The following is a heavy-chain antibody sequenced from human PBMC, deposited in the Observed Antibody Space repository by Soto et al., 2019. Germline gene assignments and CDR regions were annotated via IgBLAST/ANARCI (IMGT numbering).Heavy chain of an antibody. CDR3: ARDRERGEYIGYDPTGY. CDR2: ISSSSIYI. CDR1: GFTFTSYS. D-gene: IGHD5-12*01. Sequence: GGSLRLSCAASGFTFTSYSMNWVRQAPGKGLEWVSSISSSSIYIYYADSVKGRFTISRDNAKNALYLQMNSLRVEDTAIYYCARDRERGEYIGYDPTGYWGQGTLVTVSS. J-gene: IGHJ4*02. V-gene: IGHV3-21*01.